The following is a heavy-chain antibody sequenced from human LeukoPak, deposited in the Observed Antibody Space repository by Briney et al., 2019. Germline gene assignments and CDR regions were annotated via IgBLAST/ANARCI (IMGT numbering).Heavy chain of an antibody. Sequence: SQTLSLTCAISGDSVSSNSAAWNWIRQSPSRGLEWLGRTYYRSKWYNDYAVSVKSRITINPDTSKNQFSLQLNSVTPEDTAVYYCARVAIKQTWIQLLPDYWGQGTLVTVSS. CDR1: GDSVSSNSAA. V-gene: IGHV6-1*01. CDR2: TYYRSKWYN. CDR3: ARVAIKQTWIQLLPDY. J-gene: IGHJ4*02. D-gene: IGHD5-18*01.